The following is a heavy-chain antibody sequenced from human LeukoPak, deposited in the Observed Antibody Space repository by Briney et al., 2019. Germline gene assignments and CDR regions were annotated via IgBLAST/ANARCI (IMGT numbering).Heavy chain of an antibody. Sequence: SETLSLTCAVYGGSFSTYYWSWIRQPPGKGLEWIGAINHSGRTNYNPSLKSRVTISLYTSKNQFSLKLISVAAADTAVYYCARHGPPRAGWGRKYYYMEVWGKGTTVTISS. D-gene: IGHD3-16*01. CDR2: INHSGRT. CDR3: ARHGPPRAGWGRKYYYMEV. CDR1: GGSFSTYY. J-gene: IGHJ6*03. V-gene: IGHV4-34*01.